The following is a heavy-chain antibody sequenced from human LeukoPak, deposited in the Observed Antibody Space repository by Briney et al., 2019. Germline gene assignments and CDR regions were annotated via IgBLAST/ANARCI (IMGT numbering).Heavy chain of an antibody. CDR3: ARGRIAVAGTKNYFDY. V-gene: IGHV4-59*01. D-gene: IGHD6-19*01. CDR2: IYYSEST. Sequence: SEALSLTCTVSGCAISSYYWSWIRHPPGKGLEWIGDIYYSESTNYNPSLKSRVTISVDTSKNQFSLKLSSVTAADAAVYYCARGRIAVAGTKNYFDYWGQGTLVTVSS. CDR1: GCAISSYY. J-gene: IGHJ4*02.